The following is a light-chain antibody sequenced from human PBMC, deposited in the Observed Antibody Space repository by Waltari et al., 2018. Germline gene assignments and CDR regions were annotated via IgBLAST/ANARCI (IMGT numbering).Light chain of an antibody. J-gene: IGLJ1*01. CDR3: CSYAGNSIYV. Sequence: QSALTQPASVSGSPGQSITISCTGTSSDIGSYDLVSWYQQHPGKPPQLMIFGVSQRPAGVSTRFSGSKSGNTASLTISGLQAEDEADYHCCSYAGNSIYVFGTGTKVTVL. V-gene: IGLV2-23*02. CDR1: SSDIGSYDL. CDR2: GVS.